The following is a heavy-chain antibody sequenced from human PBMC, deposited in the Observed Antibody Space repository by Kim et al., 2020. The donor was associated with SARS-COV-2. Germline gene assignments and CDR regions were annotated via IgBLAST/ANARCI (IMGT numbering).Heavy chain of an antibody. CDR3: AKDIQYPGLTFDY. J-gene: IGHJ4*02. D-gene: IGHD2-21*02. Sequence: YADSVKGRFTISRDNSKNSLYLQMNSLRTEDTALYYCAKDIQYPGLTFDYWGQGTLVTVSS. V-gene: IGHV3-43*01.